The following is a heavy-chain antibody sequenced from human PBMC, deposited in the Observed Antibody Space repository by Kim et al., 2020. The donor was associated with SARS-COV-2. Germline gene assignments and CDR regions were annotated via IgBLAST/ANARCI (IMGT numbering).Heavy chain of an antibody. Sequence: ANYAQKFQGRVTITADESTSTAYMELSSLRSEDTAVYYCARDRAAAGWGVWGQGTLVTVSS. CDR3: ARDRAAAGWGV. CDR2: A. J-gene: IGHJ4*02. D-gene: IGHD6-13*01. V-gene: IGHV1-69*01.